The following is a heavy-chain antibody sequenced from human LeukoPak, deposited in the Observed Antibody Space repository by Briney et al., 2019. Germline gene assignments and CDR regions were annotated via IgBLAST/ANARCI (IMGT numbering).Heavy chain of an antibody. CDR3: AKPPGGYYDSSGHHDAFDI. V-gene: IGHV3-23*01. Sequence: GGSLRLSCAASGFTFSSYAMSWVRQAPGKGLGWVSAISGSGGSTYYADSVKGRFTISRDNSKNTLYLQMNSLRAEDTAVYYCAKPPGGYYDSSGHHDAFDIWGQGTMVTVSS. D-gene: IGHD3-22*01. CDR2: ISGSGGST. J-gene: IGHJ3*02. CDR1: GFTFSSYA.